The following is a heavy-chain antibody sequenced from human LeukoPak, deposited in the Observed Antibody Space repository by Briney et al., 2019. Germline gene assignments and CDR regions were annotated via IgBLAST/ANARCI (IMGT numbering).Heavy chain of an antibody. J-gene: IGHJ4*02. CDR3: ARMAGIYDSSGYLTLDH. D-gene: IGHD3-22*01. Sequence: SETQSLTCAVYGGSFSGYYWSWIRQPPGKGLEWIGEINHSGSTNYYPSLKSRVTISVDTSKNQFSLKLSSVTAADTAVYYCARMAGIYDSSGYLTLDHWGQGTLVTVSS. CDR1: GGSFSGYY. CDR2: INHSGST. V-gene: IGHV4-34*01.